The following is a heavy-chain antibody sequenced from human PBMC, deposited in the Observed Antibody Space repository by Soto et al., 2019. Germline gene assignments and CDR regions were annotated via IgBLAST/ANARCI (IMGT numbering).Heavy chain of an antibody. J-gene: IGHJ1*01. CDR3: ASWVIALGGTGYFRH. CDR2: ISANGGRA. CDR1: GFTFYNPW. D-gene: IGHD6-19*01. Sequence: GGSLRLSCTASGFTFYNPWMSWVRQAPGKGLEWVSGISANGGRANYADSVKGRFSLSRDNSKNTMFLQMDSLTAEDTAIYYCASWVIALGGTGYFRHWGQGTLVTVSS. V-gene: IGHV3-23*01.